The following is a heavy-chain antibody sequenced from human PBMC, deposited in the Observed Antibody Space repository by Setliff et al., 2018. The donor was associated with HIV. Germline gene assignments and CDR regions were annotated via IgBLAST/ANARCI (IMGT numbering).Heavy chain of an antibody. CDR2: IYYSGST. D-gene: IGHD5-12*01. CDR3: ARTYIGYDFHYYYMDV. Sequence: PSETLSLTCTVSGGSISSYYWSWIRQPPGKGLEWIGYIYYSGSTNYNPSLKSRVTISVDTSKNQFSLKLSSVTAADTAVYYCARTYIGYDFHYYYMDVWGKGTTVTVSS. CDR1: GGSISSYY. J-gene: IGHJ6*03. V-gene: IGHV4-59*01.